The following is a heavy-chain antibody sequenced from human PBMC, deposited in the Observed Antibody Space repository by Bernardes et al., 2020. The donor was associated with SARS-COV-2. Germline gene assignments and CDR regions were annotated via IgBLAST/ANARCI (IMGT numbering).Heavy chain of an antibody. CDR2: IRSKPKGYAT. J-gene: IGHJ4*02. CDR3: TGDYLY. V-gene: IGHV3-73*01. CDR1: GFNFSGSA. D-gene: IGHD4-17*01. Sequence: GGSLRVSCEASGFNFSGSAIQWVRQPSGKGLEWIGRIRSKPKGYATTYAASLKGRFVISRDDSRNTAYLQMHSLKIDDTAVYYCTGDYLYWDQGTLVSVSS.